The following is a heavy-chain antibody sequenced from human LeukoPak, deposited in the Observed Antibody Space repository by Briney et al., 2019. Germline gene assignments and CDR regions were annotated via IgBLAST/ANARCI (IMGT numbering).Heavy chain of an antibody. J-gene: IGHJ6*02. D-gene: IGHD2-2*01. Sequence: GASVKVSCKASGYTFTTCAMHWVRQAPGQGLEWMGWINTGNGDTKYSQNFQGRVTITRVTSANSAYMDLSSLRSEDTAVYYCARDLPSAYFYYGMDVWGQGTTVTVSS. CDR1: GYTFTTCA. CDR3: ARDLPSAYFYYGMDV. V-gene: IGHV1-3*04. CDR2: INTGNGDT.